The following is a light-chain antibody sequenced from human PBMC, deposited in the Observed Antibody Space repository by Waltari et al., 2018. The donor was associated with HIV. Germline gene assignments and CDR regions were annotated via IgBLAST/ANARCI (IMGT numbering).Light chain of an antibody. CDR1: ALPKKY. V-gene: IGLV3-25*03. J-gene: IGLJ2*01. CDR2: KDS. CDR3: QSADSSGTVI. Sequence: SYELTQPPSVSVSPGQTARLTCPGAALPKKYASWYQQKPGQAPVLVIYKDSERPSGIPERFSGSSSGTTVTLTISGVQAEDEADYYCQSADSSGTVIFGGGTKLTVL.